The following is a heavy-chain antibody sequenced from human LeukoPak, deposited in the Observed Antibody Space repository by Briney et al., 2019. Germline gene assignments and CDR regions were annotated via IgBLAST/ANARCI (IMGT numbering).Heavy chain of an antibody. Sequence: PSETLSLTCAVYGGSFSGYYWSWIRQPPGKGLEWIAYIYYSGSTNYNPSLKSRVTISRDTSKNHFSLELSSVTAADTAVYFCARGRVSSSSWHSTYYYYFYMDVWGKGTTVTVSS. CDR3: ARGRVSSSSWHSTYYYYFYMDV. V-gene: IGHV4-59*01. CDR1: GGSFSGYY. D-gene: IGHD6-13*01. CDR2: IYYSGST. J-gene: IGHJ6*03.